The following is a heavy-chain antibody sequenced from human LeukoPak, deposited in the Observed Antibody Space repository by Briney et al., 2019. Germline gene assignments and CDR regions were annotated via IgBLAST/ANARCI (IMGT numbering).Heavy chain of an antibody. CDR2: IYTRGST. Sequence: PSETLSLTCTVSGGSITSGTYYWNWIRQPAGKGLEWIGRIYTRGSTNYNPSLKSRVTISIDTSKNQFSLKLNSVTAADTAMYYCARRVVAATNYFDYWGQGTLVTVSS. CDR1: GGSITSGTYY. CDR3: ARRVVAATNYFDY. V-gene: IGHV4-61*02. J-gene: IGHJ4*02. D-gene: IGHD2-15*01.